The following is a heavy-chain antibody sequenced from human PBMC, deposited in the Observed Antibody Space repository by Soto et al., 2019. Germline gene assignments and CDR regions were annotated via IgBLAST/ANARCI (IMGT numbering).Heavy chain of an antibody. V-gene: IGHV3-48*02. CDR3: ARGDNDSSGYYSLNWFDP. J-gene: IGHJ5*02. CDR1: GFTFSSYS. D-gene: IGHD3-22*01. Sequence: GGSLRLSCAASGFTFSSYSMDWVRRAPGKGLEWVSYISSSSSTIYYADSVKGRFTISRDNAKNSLYLQMNSLRDEDTAVYYCARGDNDSSGYYSLNWFDPWGQETLVTVSS. CDR2: ISSSSSTI.